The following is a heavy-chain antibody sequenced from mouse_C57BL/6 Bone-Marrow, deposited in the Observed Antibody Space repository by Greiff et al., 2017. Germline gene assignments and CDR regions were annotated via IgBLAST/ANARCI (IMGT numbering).Heavy chain of an antibody. Sequence: EVKLVESGGGLVKPGGSLKLSCAASGFTFSDYGMHWVRQAPEKGLEWVAYISSGSSTIYYADTVKGRFTISRDNAKNTLFLQMTSLRSEDTAMYLCARKGRGKRGYYYAMDYWGQGTSVTVSS. V-gene: IGHV5-17*01. CDR2: ISSGSSTI. CDR3: ARKGRGKRGYYYAMDY. CDR1: GFTFSDYG. J-gene: IGHJ4*01. D-gene: IGHD2-1*01.